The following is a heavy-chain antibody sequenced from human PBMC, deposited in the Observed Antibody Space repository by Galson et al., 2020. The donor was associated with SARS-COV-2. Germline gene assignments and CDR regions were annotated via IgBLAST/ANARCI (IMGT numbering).Heavy chain of an antibody. V-gene: IGHV3-7*03. J-gene: IGHJ4*02. Sequence: GGSLTLYCDTSRFGLSYYWMHCVRQAPGRGLEWVANIKPDGSEKYYVDSVKGRFTISRDNPKNSLYLQMNNLRVEDTAVYHCARVDCSGGSCYPGNYWGQGTLVTVSS. D-gene: IGHD2-15*01. CDR3: ARVDCSGGSCYPGNY. CDR2: IKPDGSEK. CDR1: RFGLSYYW.